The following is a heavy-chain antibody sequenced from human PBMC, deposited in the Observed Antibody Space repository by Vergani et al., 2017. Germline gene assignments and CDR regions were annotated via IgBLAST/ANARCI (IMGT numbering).Heavy chain of an antibody. D-gene: IGHD6-13*01. CDR1: GFTFSSYA. CDR3: ARAYQLAAAGDI. CDR2: ISSNGGST. Sequence: EVQLVESGGGLVQPGGSLRLSCAASGFTFSSYAMHWVRQAPGKGLEYVSAISSNGGSTYYANSVKGRFTISRDNSKNTLYLQMGSLRAEDMAVYYCARAYQLAAAGDIWGQGTMVTVSS. V-gene: IGHV3-64*01. J-gene: IGHJ3*02.